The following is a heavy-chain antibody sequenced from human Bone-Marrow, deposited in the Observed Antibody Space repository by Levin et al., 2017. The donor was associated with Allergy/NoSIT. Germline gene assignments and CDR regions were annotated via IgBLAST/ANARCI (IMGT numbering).Heavy chain of an antibody. CDR1: GFSFITYW. J-gene: IGHJ1*01. Sequence: KVSCKASGFSFITYWIVWVRQMPGKGLEWMGTKNPGDSDIRYSPSFQGQVTISADESISSAYLQWSSLKASDTAIYYCAIRFGDFYFEHWGQGTLVTVSS. CDR3: AIRFGDFYFEH. CDR2: KNPGDSDI. V-gene: IGHV5-51*01. D-gene: IGHD3-10*01.